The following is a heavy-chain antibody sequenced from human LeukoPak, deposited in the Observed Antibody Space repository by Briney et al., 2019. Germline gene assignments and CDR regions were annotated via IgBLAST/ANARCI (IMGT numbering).Heavy chain of an antibody. J-gene: IGHJ4*02. CDR2: ISTGGSAI. CDR1: GFTFSDFY. V-gene: IGHV3-11*01. D-gene: IGHD5-12*01. CDR3: ARAGIVATISGFDY. Sequence: PGGSLRLSCAASGFTFSDFYMSWIRPAPGKGLEWVSYISTGGSAIYYADSVRGRFTISRDNAKNSVYLRMNSLRAEDTAVYYCARAGIVATISGFDYWGQGTLLTVSS.